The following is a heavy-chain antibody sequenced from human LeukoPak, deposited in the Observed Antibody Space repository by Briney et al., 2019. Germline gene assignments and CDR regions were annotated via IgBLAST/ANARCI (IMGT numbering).Heavy chain of an antibody. J-gene: IGHJ4*02. CDR1: GGTFSSYA. CDR2: IIPILGIA. CDR3: ARDAFQSWYFDY. Sequence: GASVKVSCKASGGTFSSYAISWVRQAPGQGLEWMGRIIPILGIANYAQKFQGRVTITADKSTSTAYMELSSLRSEDTAVYYCARDAFQSWYFDYWGQGTLVTVSS. V-gene: IGHV1-69*04. D-gene: IGHD1-1*01.